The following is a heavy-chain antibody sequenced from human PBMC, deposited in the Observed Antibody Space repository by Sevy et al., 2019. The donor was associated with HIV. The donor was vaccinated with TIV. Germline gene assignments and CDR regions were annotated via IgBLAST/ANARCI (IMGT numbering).Heavy chain of an antibody. J-gene: IGHJ1*01. D-gene: IGHD6-19*01. Sequence: GGSLRLPCAASGFTFSSYSMNWVRQAPGKGLEWVSSISSSSSYIYYADSVKGRFTISRDNAKNSLYLQMNSLRAEDTAVYYCARVVKQWLFQHWGQGTLVTVSS. V-gene: IGHV3-21*01. CDR3: ARVVKQWLFQH. CDR2: ISSSSSYI. CDR1: GFTFSSYS.